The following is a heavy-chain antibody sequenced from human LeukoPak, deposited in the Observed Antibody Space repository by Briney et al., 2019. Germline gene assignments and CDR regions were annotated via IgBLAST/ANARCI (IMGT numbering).Heavy chain of an antibody. D-gene: IGHD6-6*01. CDR2: ISSSSSYI. CDR3: ARDGGGYSSSSGYDY. CDR1: GFTFSSYS. J-gene: IGHJ4*02. Sequence: PGGSLRLSCAASGFTFSSYSMNWVRQAPGKGLEWVSSISSSSSYICYADSVKGRFTISRDNAKNSLYLQMNSLRAEDTAVYYCARDGGGYSSSSGYDYWGQGTLVTVSS. V-gene: IGHV3-21*01.